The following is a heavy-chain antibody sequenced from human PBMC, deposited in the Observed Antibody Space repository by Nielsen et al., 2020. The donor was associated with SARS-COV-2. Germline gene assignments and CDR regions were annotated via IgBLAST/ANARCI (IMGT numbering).Heavy chain of an antibody. D-gene: IGHD3-16*02. V-gene: IGHV4-39*01. J-gene: IGHJ2*01. CDR2: ISYSGST. CDR1: GGSISSSSYY. Sequence: SETLSLTCTVSGGSISSSSYYRGWIRQPPGKGLAWIGSISYSGSTYYNPSLKRRVTISVDTSKNQFSLKLSSVTAADTAVYYCARHPRGYYDYVWGSYRLFWYFDLWGRGTLVTVSS. CDR3: ARHPRGYYDYVWGSYRLFWYFDL.